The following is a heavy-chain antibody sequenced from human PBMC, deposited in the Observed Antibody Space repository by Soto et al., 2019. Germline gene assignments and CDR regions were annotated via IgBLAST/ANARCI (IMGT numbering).Heavy chain of an antibody. CDR3: ARAIGTDKGRYYYYCMDV. V-gene: IGHV1-69*02. J-gene: IGHJ6*03. Sequence: SVKVSCKASGGTFSSYTISWVRQAPGQGLEWMGRIIPILGIANYAQKFQGRVTITADKSTSTAYMELSSLRSEDTAVYYCARAIGTDKGRYYYYCMDVWGKGTTVTVSS. CDR2: IIPILGIA. CDR1: GGTFSSYT. D-gene: IGHD1-26*01.